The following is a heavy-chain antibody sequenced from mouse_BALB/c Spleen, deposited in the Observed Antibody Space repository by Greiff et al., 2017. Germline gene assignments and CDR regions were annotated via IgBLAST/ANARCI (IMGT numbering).Heavy chain of an antibody. CDR3: AREGNYAAWFAY. Sequence: QVQLQQPGAELVKPGASVKLSCKASGYTFTSYYMYWVKQRPGQGLEWIGGINPSHGGTNFNEKFKSKATLTVDKSSSTAYMQLSSLTSEDSAVYYCAREGNYAAWFAYWGQGTLVTVSA. V-gene: IGHV1S81*02. J-gene: IGHJ3*01. CDR1: GYTFTSYY. D-gene: IGHD2-1*01. CDR2: INPSHGGT.